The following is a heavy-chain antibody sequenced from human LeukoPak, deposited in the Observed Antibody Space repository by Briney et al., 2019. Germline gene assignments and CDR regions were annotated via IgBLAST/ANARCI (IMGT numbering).Heavy chain of an antibody. CDR1: GFTFSNYA. Sequence: GGSLRLSCAASGFTFSNYAMNWVRQAPGKGLEWVSSISGSSTYIYYADSVKGRFTISRDNAKNSLYLQINSLRAEDTAIYYCARRGYYDSSGYDYWGQGTLVTVSS. CDR2: ISGSSTYI. D-gene: IGHD3-22*01. J-gene: IGHJ4*02. CDR3: ARRGYYDSSGYDY. V-gene: IGHV3-21*01.